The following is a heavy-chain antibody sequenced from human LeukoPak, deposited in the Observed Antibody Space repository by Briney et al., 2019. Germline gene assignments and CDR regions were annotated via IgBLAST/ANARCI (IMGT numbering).Heavy chain of an antibody. CDR1: GFTFSDYW. J-gene: IGHJ4*02. CDR3: ARESFAARWD. V-gene: IGHV3-7*01. CDR2: IKQDESEK. Sequence: GGSLRLSCTASGFTFSDYWMNWVRQAPGKGLEWVANIKQDESEKYYVDSVKGRFSISRDNANNFLQMNSLRAEDTAVYYCARESFAARWDWGQGTLVTVSS. D-gene: IGHD6-6*01.